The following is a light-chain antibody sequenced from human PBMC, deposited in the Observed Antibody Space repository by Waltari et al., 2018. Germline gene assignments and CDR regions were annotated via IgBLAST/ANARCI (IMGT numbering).Light chain of an antibody. V-gene: IGKV4-1*01. Sequence: DIVMTQSPDSLAVPLGERAPITCKSSETILFNSNNKNYLAWYQQKAGQPPKLLVYWASTRESGVPDRFSGSGSGTDFTLTISSLQAEDVAVYYCQQYYTVSRTFGQGTRVEIK. J-gene: IGKJ1*01. CDR3: QQYYTVSRT. CDR1: ETILFNSNNKNY. CDR2: WAS.